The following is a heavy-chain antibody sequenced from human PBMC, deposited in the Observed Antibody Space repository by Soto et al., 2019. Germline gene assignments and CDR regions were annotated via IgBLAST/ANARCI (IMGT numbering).Heavy chain of an antibody. CDR2: IYWDDDK. CDR1: GFSLSTSGLG. CDR3: AHSLASAGLRILDY. D-gene: IGHD6-13*01. V-gene: IGHV2-5*02. Sequence: QITLKESGPTLVKPTQTLTLTCTFSGFSLSTSGLGVGWIRQPPGKALEWLALIYWDDDKRYSPSLESRLTITKDNSKNQVVLTMTNMDPVDTATYYCAHSLASAGLRILDYWGQGILVTVSS. J-gene: IGHJ4*02.